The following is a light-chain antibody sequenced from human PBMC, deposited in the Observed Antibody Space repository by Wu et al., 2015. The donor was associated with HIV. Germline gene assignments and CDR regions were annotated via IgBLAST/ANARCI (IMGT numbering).Light chain of an antibody. CDR1: QGLTSR. CDR3: QQLKAYPLT. V-gene: IGKV1-9*01. Sequence: DIQLTQSPSFLSASVGDRVTITCRASQGLTSRLAWYQQKPGKAPNLLVYAPSTLQSGVPSRFSASGWTTEFTLTIDGLQREDIGVYSCQQLKAYPLTFGPGTTVEIK. J-gene: IGKJ3*01. CDR2: APS.